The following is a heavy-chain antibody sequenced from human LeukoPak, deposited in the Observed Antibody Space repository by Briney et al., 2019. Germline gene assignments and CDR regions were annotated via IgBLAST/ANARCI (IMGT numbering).Heavy chain of an antibody. CDR3: ARLTGYSGYDSNYFDY. J-gene: IGHJ4*02. CDR1: GGSISSYY. D-gene: IGHD5-12*01. CDR2: IYTSGST. Sequence: PSETLSLTCTVSGGSISSYYWSWIRRPPGKGLEWIGYIYTSGSTNYNPSLKSRVTISVDTSKYQFSLKLSSVTAADTAVYYCARLTGYSGYDSNYFDYWGQGTLVTVSS. V-gene: IGHV4-4*09.